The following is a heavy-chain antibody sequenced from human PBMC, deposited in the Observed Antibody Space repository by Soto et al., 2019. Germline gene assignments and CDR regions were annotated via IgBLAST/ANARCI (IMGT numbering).Heavy chain of an antibody. D-gene: IGHD1-7*01. CDR2: INHSGST. V-gene: IGHV4-34*01. CDR3: ARGRGGITGTTYYYYGMDG. CDR1: GGSFSGYY. J-gene: IGHJ6*02. Sequence: SETLSLTCAVYGGSFSGYYWSWIRQPPGKGLEWIGEINHSGSTNYNPSLKSRVTISVDTSKNQFSLKLSSVTAADTAVYYCARGRGGITGTTYYYYGMDGWGQGTTVTVSS.